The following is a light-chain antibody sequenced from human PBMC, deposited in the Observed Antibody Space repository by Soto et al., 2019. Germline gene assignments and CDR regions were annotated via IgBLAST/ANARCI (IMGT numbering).Light chain of an antibody. CDR1: QSVSSSY. Sequence: EIVLTQSPGTLSLSPGERATLSCRASQSVSSSYLAWYQQKPGQAPRLLIYGASSRATGIPDRFSGSGSGTDFTLTISRLEPKDFAVYYCQQYGSSRTFGGGTKVEIK. J-gene: IGKJ4*01. V-gene: IGKV3-20*01. CDR2: GAS. CDR3: QQYGSSRT.